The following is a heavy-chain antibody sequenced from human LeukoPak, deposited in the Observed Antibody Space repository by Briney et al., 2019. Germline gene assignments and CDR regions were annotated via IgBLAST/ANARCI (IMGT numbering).Heavy chain of an antibody. J-gene: IGHJ5*02. CDR1: GGSISSSNW. CDR3: ARGRITGANWFDP. D-gene: IGHD1-20*01. V-gene: IGHV4-4*02. Sequence: PSGTLSLTCAVSGGSISSSNWWSWVRQPPGKGLEWIGEIDHSGSTNYNPSLKSRVTISVDTSKNQFSLKLSSVTAADTAVYYCARGRITGANWFDPWGQGTLVTVSS. CDR2: IDHSGST.